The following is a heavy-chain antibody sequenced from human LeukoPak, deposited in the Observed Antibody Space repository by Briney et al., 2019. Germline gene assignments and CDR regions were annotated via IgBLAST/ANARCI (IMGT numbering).Heavy chain of an antibody. CDR2: IIPIFGTA. V-gene: IGHV1-69*13. CDR1: GGTFSSYA. D-gene: IGHD6-19*01. CDR3: ARAPEEQWLVPLLDY. J-gene: IGHJ4*02. Sequence: SVKVSCKASGGTFSSYAISWVRQAPGQGLEWMGGIIPIFGTANYAQKFQGRVTITADESTSTAYMELSSLRSEDTAVHYCARAPEEQWLVPLLDYWGQGTLVTVSS.